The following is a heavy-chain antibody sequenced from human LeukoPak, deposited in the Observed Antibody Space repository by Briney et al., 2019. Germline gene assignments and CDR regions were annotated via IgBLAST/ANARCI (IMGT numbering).Heavy chain of an antibody. D-gene: IGHD1-1*01. V-gene: IGHV1-2*02. CDR2: VNPNSGGT. J-gene: IGHJ4*02. CDR3: ARDRVQLELDY. CDR1: GYTFTGYY. Sequence: ASVKVSCKASGYTFTGYYIHWVRQAPGQGLEWMGWVNPNSGGTNFAQNFQGRVTMTRDTSISTAYMEMSRLRSDDTAVYYCARDRVQLELDYWGQGSLVAVSS.